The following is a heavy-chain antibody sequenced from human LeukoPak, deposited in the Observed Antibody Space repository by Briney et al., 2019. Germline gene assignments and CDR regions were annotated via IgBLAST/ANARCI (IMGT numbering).Heavy chain of an antibody. CDR3: ARHSNKYDYDSSGHYRSFDY. Sequence: PGGSLRLSCAASGFTFTFYWMSWVRQAPGKGLEWVANIKQDGSDKNYVDSVKVRFTISRDNSKNSLYLQMNSLRAEDTAFYFCARHSNKYDYDSSGHYRSFDYWGQGTLVSVSS. CDR1: GFTFTFYW. J-gene: IGHJ4*02. D-gene: IGHD3-22*01. V-gene: IGHV3-7*01. CDR2: IKQDGSDK.